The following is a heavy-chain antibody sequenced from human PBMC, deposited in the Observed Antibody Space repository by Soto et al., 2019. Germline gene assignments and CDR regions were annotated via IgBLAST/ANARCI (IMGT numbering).Heavy chain of an antibody. J-gene: IGHJ4*02. D-gene: IGHD1-26*01. Sequence: QVQLVESGGGVVQPGRSLRLSCAASGFTFSGYGMHWVRQAPGKGLEWVAVIWYDGSNKYYADSVKGRFTISRDNSKNTLYLQMNSLRAEDTAVYYCARDVVGALDYWGQGTLVTVSS. CDR2: IWYDGSNK. CDR1: GFTFSGYG. CDR3: ARDVVGALDY. V-gene: IGHV3-33*01.